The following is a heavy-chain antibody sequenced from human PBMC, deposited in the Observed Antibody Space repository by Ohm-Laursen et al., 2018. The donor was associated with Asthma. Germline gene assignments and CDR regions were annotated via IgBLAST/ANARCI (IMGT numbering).Heavy chain of an antibody. CDR1: GGTFSSYA. CDR3: ASGSYDSSGFAFDI. V-gene: IGHV1-69*01. D-gene: IGHD3-22*01. Sequence: SVKVSCKASGGTFSSYAISWVRQAPGQGLEWMGGIIPIFGTANYAQKFQGRVTITADESTSTAYMELSSLRSEDTAVYYCASGSYDSSGFAFDIWGQGTMVTVSS. CDR2: IIPIFGTA. J-gene: IGHJ3*02.